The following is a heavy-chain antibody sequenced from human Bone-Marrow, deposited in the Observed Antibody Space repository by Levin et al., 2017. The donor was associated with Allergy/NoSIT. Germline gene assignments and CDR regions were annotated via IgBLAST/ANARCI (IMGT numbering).Heavy chain of an antibody. D-gene: IGHD6-6*01. J-gene: IGHJ4*02. CDR3: ATRGGTARPPPLDF. CDR2: IKQDGSEK. V-gene: IGHV3-7*01. Sequence: QTGGSLRLSCAASGFTFSNYWMTWVRQTPGKGLEWVANIKQDGSEKYYVDSVKGRFTISRDNAENSLYLQMNSLRAEDTAVYYCATRGGTARPPPLDFWGQGTLVTVSS. CDR1: GFTFSNYW.